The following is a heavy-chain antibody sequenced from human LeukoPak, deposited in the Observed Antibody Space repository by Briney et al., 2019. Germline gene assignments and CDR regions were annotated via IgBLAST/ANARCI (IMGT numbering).Heavy chain of an antibody. Sequence: ASVKVSCKASGYTFTSYGISWVRQAPGQGLEWMGWISAYNGNTNYAQKLQGRVTMTTDTSTSTAYMELSSLRSEDTAVYYCARAKVPAAIGWFDPWGQGTLVTVSS. D-gene: IGHD2-2*01. J-gene: IGHJ5*02. CDR3: ARAKVPAAIGWFDP. V-gene: IGHV1-18*01. CDR1: GYTFTSYG. CDR2: ISAYNGNT.